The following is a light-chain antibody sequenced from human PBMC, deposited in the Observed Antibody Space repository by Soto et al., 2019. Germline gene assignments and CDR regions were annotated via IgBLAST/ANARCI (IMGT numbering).Light chain of an antibody. CDR2: EVS. CDR1: SSDVGGYKD. V-gene: IGLV2-8*01. CDR3: SSYAGSNVV. Sequence: QSVLTQPPSASGSPGQSVTISCTGASSDVGGYKDVSWYQQHPGKAPKLMIYEVSKRPSGVPDRFSGSKSGSTAALTVSGLQSEDEADYYCSSYAGSNVVFGGGTKVTVL. J-gene: IGLJ2*01.